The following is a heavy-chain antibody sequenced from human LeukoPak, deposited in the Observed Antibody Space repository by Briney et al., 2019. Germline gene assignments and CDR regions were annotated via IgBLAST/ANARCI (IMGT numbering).Heavy chain of an antibody. CDR1: VHTFTSYG. CDR3: AATGIAAPNNYYYYMDV. Sequence: GASVTVSCKASVHTFTSYGIIWVRQAPGQGLEWVGWISAYNGNTNYAQRFQGRVTMTTDTSTSTAYMELRSLRSDDTAVYYCAATGIAAPNNYYYYMDVWGKGTTVTVSS. J-gene: IGHJ6*03. CDR2: ISAYNGNT. D-gene: IGHD6-6*01. V-gene: IGHV1-18*01.